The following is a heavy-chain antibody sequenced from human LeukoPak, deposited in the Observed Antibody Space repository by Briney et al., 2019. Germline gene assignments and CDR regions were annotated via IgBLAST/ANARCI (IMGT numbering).Heavy chain of an antibody. D-gene: IGHD3-10*02. CDR2: INHSGST. J-gene: IGHJ4*02. V-gene: IGHV4-34*01. CDR3: ARGYYYVKN. Sequence: SETLSLTCAVYGGSFSGYYWSWIRQPPGKGLEWIGEINHSGSTNYNPSLKSRVTISVDTSKNRFSLKLSSVTAADTAVYYCARGYYYVKNWGQGTLVTVSS. CDR1: GGSFSGYY.